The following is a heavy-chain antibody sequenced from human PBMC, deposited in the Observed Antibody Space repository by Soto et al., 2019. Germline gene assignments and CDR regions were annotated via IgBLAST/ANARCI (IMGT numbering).Heavy chain of an antibody. CDR3: ARSLYYYDSSGHPAGY. D-gene: IGHD3-22*01. Sequence: ASVKVSCKASGYTFTSYGISWVRQAPGQGLEWMGWISAYNGNTNYAQKLQGRVTMTTDTSTGTAYMELRSLRSDDTAVYYCARSLYYYDSSGHPAGYWGQGTLVTVSS. V-gene: IGHV1-18*01. CDR1: GYTFTSYG. J-gene: IGHJ4*02. CDR2: ISAYNGNT.